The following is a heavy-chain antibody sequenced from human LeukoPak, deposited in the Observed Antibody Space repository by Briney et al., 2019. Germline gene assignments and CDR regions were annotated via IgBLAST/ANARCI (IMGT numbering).Heavy chain of an antibody. CDR1: GYTFTNYY. V-gene: IGHV1-46*01. J-gene: IGHJ4*02. CDR3: VRSRDGYNYFDY. Sequence: ASVKVSCKASGYTFTNYYMHWVRQAPGQGLERMGIINPSSGSTGYAQKFQGRVTMTRDTSTSTVYMDLSSLKSEDTAVYYCVRSRDGYNYFDYWGQGTLVTVSS. D-gene: IGHD5-24*01. CDR2: INPSSGST.